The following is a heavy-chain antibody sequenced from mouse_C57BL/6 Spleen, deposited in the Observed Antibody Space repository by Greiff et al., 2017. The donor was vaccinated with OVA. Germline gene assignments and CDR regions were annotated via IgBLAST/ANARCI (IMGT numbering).Heavy chain of an antibody. J-gene: IGHJ2*01. CDR2: IWGGGST. CDR1: GFSLTSYG. V-gene: IGHV2-2*01. Sequence: VQRVESGPGLVQPSQSLSITCTVSGFSLTSYGVHWVRQSPGKGLEWLGVIWGGGSTDDNAAFISRLSISKDNSKSQVFFKMNSLQADDTAIYYCASDYGNHYFDYWGKGTTLTVSS. D-gene: IGHD2-1*01. CDR3: ASDYGNHYFDY.